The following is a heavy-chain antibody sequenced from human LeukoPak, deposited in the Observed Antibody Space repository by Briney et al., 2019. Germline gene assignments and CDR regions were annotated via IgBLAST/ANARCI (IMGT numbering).Heavy chain of an antibody. D-gene: IGHD3-10*01. CDR1: GGSVSSGSYY. Sequence: SSETLSLTCTVSGGSVSSGSYYWSWIRQPPGKGLEWIGYIYYSGRTNYNPSLKSRVTISVDTSKNQFSLKLTSVTAADTAVYYCARQFGGRREPIDYWGQGTLVTVSS. J-gene: IGHJ4*02. CDR3: ARQFGGRREPIDY. V-gene: IGHV4-61*01. CDR2: IYYSGRT.